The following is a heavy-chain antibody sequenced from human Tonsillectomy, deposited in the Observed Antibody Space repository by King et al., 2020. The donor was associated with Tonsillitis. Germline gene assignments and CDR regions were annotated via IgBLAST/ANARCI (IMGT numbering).Heavy chain of an antibody. D-gene: IGHD3-22*01. CDR3: ARIGYYYDSSGVIDY. V-gene: IGHV2-70*01. J-gene: IGHJ4*02. Sequence: TLKESGPALVKPTQTLTLTCTFSGFSLSTSGMCVSWIRQPPGKALEWLALIDWDDDKYYNTSLKTRLTISKDTSKNQVVLTMTNMDPVETATCYCARIGYYYDSSGVIDYWGQGTLVTVSS. CDR1: GFSLSTSGMC. CDR2: IDWDDDK.